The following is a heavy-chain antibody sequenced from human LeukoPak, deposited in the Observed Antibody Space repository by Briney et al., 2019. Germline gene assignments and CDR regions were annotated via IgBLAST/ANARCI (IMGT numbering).Heavy chain of an antibody. CDR1: GGSLSGYY. Sequence: SETLSLTCAVYGGSLSGYYWSWIRQPPGKGLEWIGEINHSGSTNYNPSLKSRVTISVDTSKNQFSLKLSSVTAADTAVYYCARGLPYYYDSSGYYLGYWGQGTLVTVSS. D-gene: IGHD3-22*01. CDR3: ARGLPYYYDSSGYYLGY. V-gene: IGHV4-34*01. J-gene: IGHJ4*02. CDR2: INHSGST.